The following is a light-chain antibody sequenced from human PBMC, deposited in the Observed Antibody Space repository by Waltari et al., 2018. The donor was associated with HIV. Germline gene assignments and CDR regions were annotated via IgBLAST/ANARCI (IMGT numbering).Light chain of an antibody. CDR2: DNS. J-gene: IGLJ1*01. V-gene: IGLV1-51*01. CDR3: GTWDSSLSAVV. CDR1: TSNIWNNY. Sequence: QSVLTQPPSVSAAPGQKVTISCSASTSNIWNNYVSRYQRLPGTAPELLIYDNSERPSGIPDRFSGSKSGTSATLGITGLQTGDEADYYCGTWDSSLSAVVFGTGTKVTVL.